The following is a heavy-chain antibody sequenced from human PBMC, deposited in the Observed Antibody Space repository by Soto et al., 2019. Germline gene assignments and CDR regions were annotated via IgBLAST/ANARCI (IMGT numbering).Heavy chain of an antibody. CDR3: AHGDYDPYFQH. CDR1: GGSISSYY. Sequence: SETLSLTCTVSGGSISSYYWSWIRQPPGKGLEWIGYIYYSGSTNYNPSLKSRVTISVDTSKNQFSLKLSSVTAADTAVYYCAHGDYDPYFQHWGQGTLVTVSS. V-gene: IGHV4-59*01. D-gene: IGHD4-17*01. CDR2: IYYSGST. J-gene: IGHJ1*01.